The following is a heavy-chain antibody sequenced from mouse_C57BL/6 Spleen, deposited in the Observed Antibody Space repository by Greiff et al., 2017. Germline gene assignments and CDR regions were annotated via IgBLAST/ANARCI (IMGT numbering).Heavy chain of an antibody. J-gene: IGHJ2*01. V-gene: IGHV1-50*01. CDR3: ARSPRSHFDY. CDR2: IDPSDSYT. Sequence: QVQLQQPGAELVKPGASVKLSCKASGYTFTSYWMQWVKQRPGQGLEWIGEIDPSDSYTNYNQKFKGKATLTVDTSSSTAYMQLRSLTSEDSAVYYCARSPRSHFDYRGQGTTRTVSS. CDR1: GYTFTSYW. D-gene: IGHD1-1*01.